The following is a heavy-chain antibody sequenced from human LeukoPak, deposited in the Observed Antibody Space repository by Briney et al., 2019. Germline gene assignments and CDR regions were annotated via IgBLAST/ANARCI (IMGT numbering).Heavy chain of an antibody. V-gene: IGHV4-59*01. CDR2: IYYSGST. CDR3: AKYRLELWFKDAFDI. D-gene: IGHD3/OR15-3a*01. CDR1: GGSISSYY. Sequence: SETLSLTCTVSGGSISSYYWSWIRQPPGKGLEWIGYIYYSGSTNYNPSLKSRVTISVDTSKNQFSLKLSSVTAADTAVYYCAKYRLELWFKDAFDIWGQGTMVTVSS. J-gene: IGHJ3*02.